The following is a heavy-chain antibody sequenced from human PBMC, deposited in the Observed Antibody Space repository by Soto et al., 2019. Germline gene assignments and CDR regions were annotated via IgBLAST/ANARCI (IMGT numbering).Heavy chain of an antibody. D-gene: IGHD5-18*01. CDR3: ARRGSGYISAYGMDV. Sequence: SGPTMVNPTETVTLTCTFSRFSLSTSGGCVSWIRQPPGKALEWLALIDWDDDKYYSTSLKTRLTISKDTSKNQVVLTMTNMDPVDTARYYCARRGSGYISAYGMDVWGQGTTVTVSS. V-gene: IGHV2-70*01. J-gene: IGHJ6*02. CDR2: IDWDDDK. CDR1: RFSLSTSGGC.